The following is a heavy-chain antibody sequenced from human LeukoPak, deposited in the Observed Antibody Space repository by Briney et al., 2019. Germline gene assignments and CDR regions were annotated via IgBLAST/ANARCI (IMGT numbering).Heavy chain of an antibody. J-gene: IGHJ4*02. D-gene: IGHD6-19*01. V-gene: IGHV4-61*02. CDR2: IYTRGGT. CDR3: ARDQGVAVAGPPYYFDY. CDR1: DGSISSGSYY. Sequence: SQTLSLTCTVSDGSISSGSYYWTWIRQPAGKGLEWIGRIYTRGGTTYNPSLKSRVTISIDTSKNQFSLKLSSVTAADTAVYYCARDQGVAVAGPPYYFDYWGQGTLVTVSS.